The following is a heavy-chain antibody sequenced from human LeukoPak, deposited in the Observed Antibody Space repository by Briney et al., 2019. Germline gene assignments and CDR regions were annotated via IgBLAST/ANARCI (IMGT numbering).Heavy chain of an antibody. CDR1: GGSFSGSY. CDR3: ARGPYNYYYGSGSYYTPCYYYGMDV. V-gene: IGHV4-34*01. CDR2: INHSGST. Sequence: PSETLSLTCAVKGGSFSGSYWGWIRQPPGKGLERIGEINHSGSTNYNPSLKSRVTISVDTSKNQFSLKLSSVTAADTAVYYCARGPYNYYYGSGSYYTPCYYYGMDVWGQGTTVTVSS. J-gene: IGHJ6*02. D-gene: IGHD3-10*01.